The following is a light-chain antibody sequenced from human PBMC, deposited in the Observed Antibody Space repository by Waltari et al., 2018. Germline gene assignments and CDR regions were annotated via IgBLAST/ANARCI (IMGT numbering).Light chain of an antibody. Sequence: SVLTQPPSVSGAPGQRVTISCSGSGSNIGSGYALHWYRQLPGKAPTLLIYGVNTRPPGVSDRFSGSQFDTSASLAIAGLQADDEADYYCQSYDTTLSVVFGGGTKLTVL. V-gene: IGLV1-40*01. CDR3: QSYDTTLSVV. CDR1: GSNIGSGYA. CDR2: GVN. J-gene: IGLJ2*01.